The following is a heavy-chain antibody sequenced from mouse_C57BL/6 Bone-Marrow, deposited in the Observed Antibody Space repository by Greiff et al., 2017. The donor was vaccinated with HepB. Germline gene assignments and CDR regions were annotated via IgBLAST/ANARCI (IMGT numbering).Heavy chain of an antibody. CDR2: ISSGGSYT. D-gene: IGHD2-1*01. CDR1: GFTFSSYG. CDR3: ARTYGNYAMDY. V-gene: IGHV5-6*01. J-gene: IGHJ4*01. Sequence: EVQGVESGGDLVKPGGSLKLSCAASGFTFSSYGMSWVRQTPDKRLEWVATISSGGSYTYYPDSVKGRFTISRDNAKNTLYLQMSSLESEDTAMYYCARTYGNYAMDYWGQGTSVTVSS.